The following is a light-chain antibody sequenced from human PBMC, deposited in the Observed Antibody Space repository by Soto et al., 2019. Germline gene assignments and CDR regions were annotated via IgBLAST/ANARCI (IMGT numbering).Light chain of an antibody. CDR1: QDISNY. V-gene: IGKV1-33*01. J-gene: IGKJ4*01. Sequence: DIQMTQSPSSLSASVGDRVTITCQASQDISNYLNWYQQKPGKAPKLLIFDASNVETGVPSRFSGSGSGTHVTFTIPSLQAEDIATYYCQQYEDLPLTFGGGTKVEI. CDR2: DAS. CDR3: QQYEDLPLT.